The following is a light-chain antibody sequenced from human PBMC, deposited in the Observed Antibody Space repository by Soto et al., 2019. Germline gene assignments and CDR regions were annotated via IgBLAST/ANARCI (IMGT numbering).Light chain of an antibody. V-gene: IGKV3-20*01. CDR1: QSLSSSF. CDR3: LQYASPLYT. Sequence: VLTQSPGTLSLSPGERATLSCRASQSLSSSFLAWYQKKPGLAPRLLLYGASNRATGTPDRFSGSGSGTDFPLSISRLEPEDFAVYFCLQYASPLYTFGQGTKLEIK. CDR2: GAS. J-gene: IGKJ2*01.